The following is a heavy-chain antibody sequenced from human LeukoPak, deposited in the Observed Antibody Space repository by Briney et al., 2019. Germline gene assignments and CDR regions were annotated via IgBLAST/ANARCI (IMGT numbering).Heavy chain of an antibody. V-gene: IGHV3-7*05. Sequence: GGSLRLSCAASGFTFSSYWMSWVRQAPGKGLEWVANIKQDGSEKYYVDSVKGRFPISRDNAKNSLYLEMNSLRAEDTAVYYCVRERTNYYDSSGYYWGQGTLVTVSS. CDR1: GFTFSSYW. CDR2: IKQDGSEK. CDR3: VRERTNYYDSSGYY. D-gene: IGHD3-22*01. J-gene: IGHJ4*02.